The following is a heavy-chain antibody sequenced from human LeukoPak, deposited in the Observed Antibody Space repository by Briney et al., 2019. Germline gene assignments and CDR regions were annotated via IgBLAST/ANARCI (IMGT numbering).Heavy chain of an antibody. J-gene: IGHJ4*02. V-gene: IGHV1-69*06. Sequence: SVKVSCKASGGTFNSYAISWVRQAPGQGLEWMGGIIPIFGTANYAQKFQGRVTITADKSTSTAYMELSNLRSEDTAVYYCARVIRGAVAGPFDYWGQGTLVTVSS. CDR1: GGTFNSYA. CDR2: IIPIFGTA. D-gene: IGHD6-19*01. CDR3: ARVIRGAVAGPFDY.